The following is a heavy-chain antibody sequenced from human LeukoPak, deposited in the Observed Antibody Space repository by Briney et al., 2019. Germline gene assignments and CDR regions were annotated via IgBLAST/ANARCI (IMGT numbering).Heavy chain of an antibody. J-gene: IGHJ6*03. D-gene: IGHD2-2*01. Sequence: GASVKVSCTASGYTFTGCYMHWVRQAPGQGLEWMRWINPNSGGTNYAQKFQGRVTMTRDTSISTAYMELSRLRSDDTAVYYCARGSIVVVPAAPAYYYMDVWGKGTTVTISS. CDR2: INPNSGGT. CDR3: ARGSIVVVPAAPAYYYMDV. CDR1: GYTFTGCY. V-gene: IGHV1-2*02.